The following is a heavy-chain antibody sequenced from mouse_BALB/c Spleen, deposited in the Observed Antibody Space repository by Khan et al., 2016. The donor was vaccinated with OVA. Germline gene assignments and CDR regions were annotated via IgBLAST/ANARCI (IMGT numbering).Heavy chain of an antibody. J-gene: IGHJ3*01. CDR3: ASGAFGY. V-gene: IGHV1S135*01. CDR2: IDPFNGGT. CDR1: GYSFTSYY. Sequence: EVQLQQSGPELMKPGASVNISCKASGYSFTSYYIHWVKQSHGKSLEWIGYIDPFNGGTDYNQKFKGKVTLTVDKSSSTAYMHLSSLTSEDSAVYYCASGAFGYWGQGTLVTVSA.